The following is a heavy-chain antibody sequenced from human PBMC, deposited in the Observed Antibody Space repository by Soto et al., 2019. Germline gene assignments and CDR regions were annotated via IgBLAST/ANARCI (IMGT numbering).Heavy chain of an antibody. D-gene: IGHD3-3*01. V-gene: IGHV4-34*01. CDR1: GGSFSGYY. J-gene: IGHJ5*02. Sequence: SETLSLTCAVYGGSFSGYYWSWIRQPPGKGLEWIGEINHSGSTNYNPSLKSRVTISVDTSKNQFSLKLSSVTAADTAVYYCATRWTQDNWFDPWGQGTLVTAPQ. CDR3: ATRWTQDNWFDP. CDR2: INHSGST.